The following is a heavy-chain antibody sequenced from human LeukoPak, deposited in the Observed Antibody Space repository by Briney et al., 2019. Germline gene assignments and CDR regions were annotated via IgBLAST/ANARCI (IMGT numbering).Heavy chain of an antibody. V-gene: IGHV3-23*01. CDR1: GFTFSSYD. CDR2: ISGSGGST. J-gene: IGHJ4*02. Sequence: GGSLRLSCAVSGFTFSSYDMSWVRQAPGKGLEWVSGISGSGGSTYYADSVKGRFTISRDNSKNTLYLQMNSLRAEDTAVYYCSKDFNDYGDVWGQGTLVTVSS. CDR3: SKDFNDYGDV. D-gene: IGHD2-8*01.